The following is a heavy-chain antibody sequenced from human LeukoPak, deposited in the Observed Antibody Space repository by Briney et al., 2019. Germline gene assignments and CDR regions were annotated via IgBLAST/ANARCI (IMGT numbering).Heavy chain of an antibody. D-gene: IGHD6-19*01. Sequence: GGSLRLSCAASGFTFSSYAMSWVRQAPGKGLEWVSAISGSGGSTYYADSVKGRFTISRDNAKNSLYLQMNSLRAEDTAVYYCARGKHDSSGWYNPGYWGQGTLVTVSS. V-gene: IGHV3-23*01. CDR3: ARGKHDSSGWYNPGY. CDR2: ISGSGGST. CDR1: GFTFSSYA. J-gene: IGHJ4*02.